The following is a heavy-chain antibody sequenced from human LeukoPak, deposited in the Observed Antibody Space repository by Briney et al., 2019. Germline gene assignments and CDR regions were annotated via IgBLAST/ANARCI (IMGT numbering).Heavy chain of an antibody. V-gene: IGHV3-74*01. CDR2: ISFDGSDA. J-gene: IGHJ4*02. CDR3: ARTQPVLKVLDY. CDR1: GFTFSGFW. Sequence: GGSLRLSCAASGFTFSGFWMHWVRQAPGKGLVWVSCISFDGSDATYADSVKGRFTISRDNAKNSLYLQMNSLRAEDTAVYYCARTQPVLKVLDYWGQGTLVTVSS. D-gene: IGHD1-14*01.